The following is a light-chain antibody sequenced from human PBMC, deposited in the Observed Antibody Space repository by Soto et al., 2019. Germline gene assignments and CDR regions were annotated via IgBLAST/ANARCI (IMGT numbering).Light chain of an antibody. CDR3: HQYGISPPVT. CDR2: GAS. CDR1: QSVSSRY. J-gene: IGKJ5*01. Sequence: IVLTISLGTVSLSPFYRAHIYGSAIQSVSSRYLAWYQQKPGQAPRLLIYGASSRATGIPDRFSGSGSGADFTLTISRLEPEDFAMYYCHQYGISPPVTFGKGTRLAIK. V-gene: IGKV3-20*01.